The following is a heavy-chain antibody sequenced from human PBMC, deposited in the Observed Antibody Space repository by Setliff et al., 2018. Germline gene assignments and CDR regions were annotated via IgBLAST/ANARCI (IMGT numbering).Heavy chain of an antibody. CDR2: IYTDGST. J-gene: IGHJ4*02. CDR1: GDSISRAKYY. D-gene: IGHD5-18*01. CDR3: ARLPPLHTPMALTFDY. V-gene: IGHV4-61*02. Sequence: SETLSLTCTVSGDSISRAKYYWSWIRQSAGKGLECIGRIYTDGSTKYNPSLNSRVTLSIDTSKNQFSLRLSSVTAADTAVYYCARLPPLHTPMALTFDYGGQGMLVTVSS.